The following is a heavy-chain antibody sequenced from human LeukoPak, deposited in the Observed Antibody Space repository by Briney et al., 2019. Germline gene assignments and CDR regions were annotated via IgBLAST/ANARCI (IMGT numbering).Heavy chain of an antibody. V-gene: IGHV1-18*01. Sequence: ASVKVSCKVSGYTLTELSMHWVRQAPGQGLEWMGWISAYNGNTNYAQKLQGRVTMTTDTSTSTAYMELRSLRSDDTAVYYCASSAYCSSTSCYSTLDYWGQGTLVTVSS. CDR3: ASSAYCSSTSCYSTLDY. CDR1: GYTLTELS. D-gene: IGHD2-2*01. J-gene: IGHJ4*02. CDR2: ISAYNGNT.